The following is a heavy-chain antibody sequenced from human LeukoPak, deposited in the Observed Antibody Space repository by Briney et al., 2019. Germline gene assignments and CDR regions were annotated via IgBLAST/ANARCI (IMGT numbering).Heavy chain of an antibody. J-gene: IGHJ3*02. CDR3: ATGWRGGSYFQGAFDI. CDR2: INPNSGGT. CDR1: GYTFTGYY. Sequence: ASVKVSCKASGYTFTGYYMHWVRQAPGQGLEWMGWINPNSGGTNYAQKFQGRVTMTRDTSISTAYMELSSLRSEDTAVYYCATGWRGGSYFQGAFDIWGQGTMVTVSS. D-gene: IGHD1-26*01. V-gene: IGHV1-2*02.